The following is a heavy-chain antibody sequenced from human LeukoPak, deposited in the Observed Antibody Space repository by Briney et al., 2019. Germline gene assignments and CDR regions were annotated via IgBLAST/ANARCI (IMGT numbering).Heavy chain of an antibody. CDR1: GYTFTSYG. J-gene: IGHJ4*02. Sequence: ASVKVSCKDSGYTFTSYGISWVRQAPGQGLEWVGWISAYNGNTNYAQKLQGRVTVTTDTSTSTAYMELRSLRSDDTPVYYCARDFSGYYDFWSGYYTPYFDYWGQGTLVTVSS. D-gene: IGHD3-3*01. V-gene: IGHV1-18*01. CDR2: ISAYNGNT. CDR3: ARDFSGYYDFWSGYYTPYFDY.